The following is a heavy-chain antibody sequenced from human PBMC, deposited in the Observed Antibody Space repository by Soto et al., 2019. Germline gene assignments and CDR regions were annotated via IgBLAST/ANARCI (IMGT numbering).Heavy chain of an antibody. CDR3: AKSPYYDILTGYYCDY. Sequence: PGGSLRLSCAASGFTFSSYAMSWVRQASGKGLEWVSAISGGGSIYYADSVKGRFTISRDNSKNTLYLQMNSLRAEDTAIYYCAKSPYYDILTGYYCDYWGQGTLVTV. CDR1: GFTFSSYA. J-gene: IGHJ4*02. D-gene: IGHD3-9*01. V-gene: IGHV3-23*01. CDR2: ISGGGSI.